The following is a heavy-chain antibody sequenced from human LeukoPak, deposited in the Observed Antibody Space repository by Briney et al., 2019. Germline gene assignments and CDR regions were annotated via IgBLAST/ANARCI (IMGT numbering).Heavy chain of an antibody. D-gene: IGHD2-2*02. CDR3: AKIPSFDP. Sequence: GGSLRLSCAASGFTLSSYWMSWVRQAPGKGLEWVANIKQDGSEKYYVDSVKGRFTISRDNAKNSLYLQMNSLRAEDTAVYYCAKIPSFDPWGQGTLVTVSS. CDR2: IKQDGSEK. V-gene: IGHV3-7*01. CDR1: GFTLSSYW. J-gene: IGHJ5*02.